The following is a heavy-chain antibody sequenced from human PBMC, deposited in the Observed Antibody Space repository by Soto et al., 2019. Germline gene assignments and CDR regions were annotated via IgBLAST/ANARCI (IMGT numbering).Heavy chain of an antibody. V-gene: IGHV3-21*01. J-gene: IGHJ6*02. CDR2: ISSSSSYI. CDR3: ARTKGDYYGSGAYYYGMDV. Sequence: ESGGGLVKPGGSLRLSCAASGFTFSSYSMNWVRQAPGKGLEWVSSISSSSSYIYYADSVKGRFTISRDNAKNSLYLQMNSLRAEDTAVYYCARTKGDYYGSGAYYYGMDVWGQGTTVTVSS. D-gene: IGHD3-10*01. CDR1: GFTFSSYS.